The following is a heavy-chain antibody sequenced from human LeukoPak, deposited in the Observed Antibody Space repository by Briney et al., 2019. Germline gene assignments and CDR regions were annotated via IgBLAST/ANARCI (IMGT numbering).Heavy chain of an antibody. CDR2: ISGSGINT. J-gene: IGHJ4*02. D-gene: IGHD2-2*01. V-gene: IGHV3-23*01. CDR1: GFTFSSYA. CDR3: AKDVRIVVVSAAGGFDS. Sequence: GGSLRLSCAASGFTFSSYAMSWVRQAPGKGLEWVSAISGSGINTYYADSVKSRFTISRDNSKNTLHLQMNSLRAEDTAVYYCAKDVRIVVVSAAGGFDSWGQGTLVTVSS.